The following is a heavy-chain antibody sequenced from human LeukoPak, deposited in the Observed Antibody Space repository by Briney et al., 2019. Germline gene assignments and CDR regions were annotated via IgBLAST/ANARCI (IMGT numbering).Heavy chain of an antibody. D-gene: IGHD1-26*01. Sequence: ASVKVSCKASGGTFSRNAISWVRQAPGQGLEWMGGIIPIFGTTNYAQKFQGRVTITADESTTTAYMELRSLRSEDTAVYYCARDGVGATSVDYWGQGTLVTVSS. V-gene: IGHV1-69*01. CDR3: ARDGVGATSVDY. J-gene: IGHJ4*02. CDR1: GGTFSRNA. CDR2: IIPIFGTT.